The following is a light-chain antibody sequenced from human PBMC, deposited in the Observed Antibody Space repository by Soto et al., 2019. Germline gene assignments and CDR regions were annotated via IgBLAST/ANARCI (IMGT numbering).Light chain of an antibody. Sequence: DVVMTQSPLSLPVTPGEPASISCRSSQSLLHSNGYNFLDWYLQKPGQSPQLLIYTLSYRASGVPDRFSGSGSGTDFTLKISRVEAEDVGVYYCMQRKEFPGTFGGGTKVDIK. V-gene: IGKV2-40*01. J-gene: IGKJ4*01. CDR1: QSLLHSNGYNF. CDR2: TLS. CDR3: MQRKEFPGT.